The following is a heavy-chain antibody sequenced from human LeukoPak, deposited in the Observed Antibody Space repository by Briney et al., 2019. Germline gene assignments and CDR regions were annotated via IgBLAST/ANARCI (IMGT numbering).Heavy chain of an antibody. J-gene: IGHJ5*02. CDR2: ISSGSSTI. CDR1: GFTLSSYS. Sequence: GGSLRLSCATSGFTLSSYSMNWVRQAPGKGLEWVSYISSGSSTIYYADSVKGRFTISRDNAKKSLYLQMNRLRAEDTAVYYCERVSGHCSGRSCYSWFDPWGQETLVTASS. CDR3: ERVSGHCSGRSCYSWFDP. D-gene: IGHD2-15*01. V-gene: IGHV3-48*01.